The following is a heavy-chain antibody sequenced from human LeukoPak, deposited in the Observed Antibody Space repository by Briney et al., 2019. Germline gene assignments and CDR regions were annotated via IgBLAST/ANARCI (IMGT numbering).Heavy chain of an antibody. CDR3: VRKTDSRSNWFDP. J-gene: IGHJ5*02. CDR1: GFTFSKYW. Sequence: GGSLRLSCAASGFTFSKYWMNWVRQAPGKGLVWVSRINSDGSSISYADSVKGRFTISRDNAKNTLYLQMNSLRVEDTAVYYCVRKTDSRSNWFDPWGQGTLVTVSS. CDR2: INSDGSSI. V-gene: IGHV3-74*01. D-gene: IGHD3-10*01.